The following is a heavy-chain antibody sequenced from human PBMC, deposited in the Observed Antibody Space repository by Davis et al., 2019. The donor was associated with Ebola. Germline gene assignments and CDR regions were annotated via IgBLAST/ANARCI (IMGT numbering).Heavy chain of an antibody. J-gene: IGHJ4*02. D-gene: IGHD5-18*01. CDR1: GFTLSDQY. V-gene: IGHV3-72*01. CDR2: SRDRAKGYTT. Sequence: PGGSLRLSCAVSGFTLSDQYMDWEREGEGKGLEWIGRSRDRAKGYTTEYAASVKGRFTISRDDSQNSLYLQMNSLKTEGTAVYYCSRDSRKYSFDYWGQGILVTVSS. CDR3: SRDSRKYSFDY.